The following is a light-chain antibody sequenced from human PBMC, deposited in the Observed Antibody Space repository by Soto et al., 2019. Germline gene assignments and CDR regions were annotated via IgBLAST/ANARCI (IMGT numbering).Light chain of an antibody. V-gene: IGLV1-47*02. CDR3: AAWDDNLRGYWV. J-gene: IGLJ2*01. Sequence: QSVLTQPPSASGTPGQRVTISCSGSTSNIGSNYVYWYQHLPGTAPKLLIYTDNQRPSGVPDRFSGSESGTSASLAISGLLSEDEADYFCAAWDDNLRGYWVFGGGTKVTVL. CDR2: TDN. CDR1: TSNIGSNY.